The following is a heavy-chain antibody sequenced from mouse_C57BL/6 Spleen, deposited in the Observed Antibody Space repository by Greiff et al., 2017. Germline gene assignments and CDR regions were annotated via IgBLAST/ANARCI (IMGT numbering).Heavy chain of an antibody. Sequence: EVQLVESGGGLVKPGGSLKLSCAASGFTFSSYAMSWVRQTPEKRLEWVATISDGGSYTYYPDNVKGRFTISRDNAKNNLYLQMSHLKSEDTAMYYCARDRGSSLYWYFDVWGTGTTVTVSS. V-gene: IGHV5-4*01. D-gene: IGHD1-1*01. CDR2: ISDGGSYT. CDR3: ARDRGSSLYWYFDV. J-gene: IGHJ1*03. CDR1: GFTFSSYA.